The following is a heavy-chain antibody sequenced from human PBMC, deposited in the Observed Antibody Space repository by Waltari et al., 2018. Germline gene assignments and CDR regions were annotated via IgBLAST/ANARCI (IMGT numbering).Heavy chain of an antibody. V-gene: IGHV3-30-3*01. CDR3: ARTDTSGYYYYYMDV. D-gene: IGHD6-25*01. J-gene: IGHJ6*03. CDR2: ISYDGSNK. Sequence: QVQLVESGGGVVQPGRSLRLSCAASGFTFRSYALHWVRQAPGKGLEWVAVISYDGSNKYYADSVKGRFTISRDNSKNTLYLQMNSLRAEDTAVYYCARTDTSGYYYYYMDVWGKGTTVTISS. CDR1: GFTFRSYA.